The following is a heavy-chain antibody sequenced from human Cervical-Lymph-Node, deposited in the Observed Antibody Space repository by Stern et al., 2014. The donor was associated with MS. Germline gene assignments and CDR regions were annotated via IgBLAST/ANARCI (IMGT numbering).Heavy chain of an antibody. CDR1: GFSFSRYA. Sequence: VQLEESGEGVVQPGRSLRLSCAASGFSFSRYAMHWVRQAPGKGLEWVALIWYDGSNPYYADSVTGRFPISRDNCKNTLYLQMNSLRAEDTAVYYCASAYSSSHYYFDYWGQGTLVTVSS. J-gene: IGHJ4*02. V-gene: IGHV3-33*01. CDR3: ASAYSSSHYYFDY. CDR2: IWYDGSNP. D-gene: IGHD6-13*01.